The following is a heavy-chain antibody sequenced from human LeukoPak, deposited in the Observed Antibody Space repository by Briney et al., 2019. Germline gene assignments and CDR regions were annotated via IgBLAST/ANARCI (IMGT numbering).Heavy chain of an antibody. CDR3: AKDRSSSGSYSFDY. Sequence: PGRSLRLSGAASGFTFDDYAMHWFRQAPGKGLEGVSGFSWNSGSIGYADSVKGRFTISRDNAKNSLYLQMNSLRAEDTALYYCAKDRSSSGSYSFDYWGQGTLVTVSS. CDR1: GFTFDDYA. V-gene: IGHV3-9*01. D-gene: IGHD1-26*01. J-gene: IGHJ4*02. CDR2: FSWNSGSI.